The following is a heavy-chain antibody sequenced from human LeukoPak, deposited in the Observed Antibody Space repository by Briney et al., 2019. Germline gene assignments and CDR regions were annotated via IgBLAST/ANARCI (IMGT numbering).Heavy chain of an antibody. CDR3: ARRVVATVAGPGVNWFDP. Sequence: SETLSLTCTVSGGSISSYYWSWIRQPAGKGLEWIGRIYTSGSTNYNPSLKSRVTISVDTSKNQFSLKLSSVTAADTAVYYCARRVVATVAGPGVNWFDPWGQGTLVTVSS. V-gene: IGHV4-4*07. CDR2: IYTSGST. D-gene: IGHD2-2*01. CDR1: GGSISSYY. J-gene: IGHJ5*02.